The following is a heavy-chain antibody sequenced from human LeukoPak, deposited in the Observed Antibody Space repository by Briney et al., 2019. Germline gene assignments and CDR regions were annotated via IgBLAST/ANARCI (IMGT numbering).Heavy chain of an antibody. CDR3: ASGGGSYPSY. Sequence: AGGSLRLSCAASGFTLSSYEMNWVRQTPGKGLEWLSYISDRGKTIYYADSVKGRFTISRDNAKNSLYLQMNSLRVEDTAVYYCASGGGSYPSYWGQGTLVTVSS. D-gene: IGHD1-26*01. V-gene: IGHV3-48*03. CDR1: GFTLSSYE. CDR2: ISDRGKTI. J-gene: IGHJ4*02.